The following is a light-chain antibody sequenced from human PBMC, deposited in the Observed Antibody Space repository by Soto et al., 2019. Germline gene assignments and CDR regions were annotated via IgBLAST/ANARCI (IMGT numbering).Light chain of an antibody. CDR2: GAS. V-gene: IGKV3-20*01. Sequence: EIVLTQSPGALSLSPGERATLSCRASQSVRNNYLAWYQQKPGQAPRLLIYGASSRATGIADRFRGSGSGTDFTLSINRLEPEDFVVYYCQQYGISPTWTFGQGTKVEVK. CDR3: QQYGISPTWT. CDR1: QSVRNNY. J-gene: IGKJ1*01.